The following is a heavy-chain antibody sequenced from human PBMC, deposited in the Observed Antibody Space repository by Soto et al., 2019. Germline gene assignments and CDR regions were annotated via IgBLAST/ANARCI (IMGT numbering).Heavy chain of an antibody. CDR1: WYTFSSYG. V-gene: IGHV1-18*04. CDR3: ARAEVRITIFGVASLQNWFDP. Sequence: ASVNVSCKASWYTFSSYGISWVRQAPGQRLEWMGWISAYNGNTNYAQKLQGRVTMTTDTSTSTAYMELRSLRSDDTAVYYCARAEVRITIFGVASLQNWFDPWGQGTLVTVSS. J-gene: IGHJ5*02. D-gene: IGHD3-3*01. CDR2: ISAYNGNT.